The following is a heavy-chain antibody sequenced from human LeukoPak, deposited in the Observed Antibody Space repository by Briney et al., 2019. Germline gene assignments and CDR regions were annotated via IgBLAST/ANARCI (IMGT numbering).Heavy chain of an antibody. J-gene: IGHJ4*02. CDR1: GVSISSGGYY. Sequence: MPSQTLSLTCTVSGVSISSGGYYWSWLRQHPGKGLEWIGYIYYSGSTYYNPSLKSRVTISVDTSKNQFSLKLSSVTAADTAVYYCARGPPLYTATGFVYWGQGTLVTVSS. V-gene: IGHV4-31*03. D-gene: IGHD5-18*01. CDR3: ARGPPLYTATGFVY. CDR2: IYYSGST.